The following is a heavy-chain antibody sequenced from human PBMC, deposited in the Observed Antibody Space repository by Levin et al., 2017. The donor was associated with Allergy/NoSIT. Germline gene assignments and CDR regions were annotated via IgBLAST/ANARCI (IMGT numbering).Heavy chain of an antibody. CDR2: INTSGSNK. D-gene: IGHD1-1*01. Sequence: LSLTCAASGFTFRSYAMSWVRQAPGKGLEWVSGINTSGSNKYYADSVKGRFTISRDNSKNTLYLQMNSLRAEDTAVYYCAKHKSNEFDDWGQGALVTVSS. J-gene: IGHJ4*02. CDR1: GFTFRSYA. CDR3: AKHKSNEFDD. V-gene: IGHV3-23*01.